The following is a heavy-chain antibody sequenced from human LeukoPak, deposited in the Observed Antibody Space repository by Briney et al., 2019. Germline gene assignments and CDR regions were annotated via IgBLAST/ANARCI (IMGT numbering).Heavy chain of an antibody. CDR3: ARDMDL. CDR2: INHSGST. V-gene: IGHV4-34*01. Sequence: SETLSLTCAVYGGSFSGYYWSWIRQPPGKGLEWIGEINHSGSTNYNPSFKSRVTISVDTSKNQFSLKLSSVTAADTAVYYCARDMDLWGQGTLVTVSS. D-gene: IGHD2-2*03. J-gene: IGHJ4*02. CDR1: GGSFSGYY.